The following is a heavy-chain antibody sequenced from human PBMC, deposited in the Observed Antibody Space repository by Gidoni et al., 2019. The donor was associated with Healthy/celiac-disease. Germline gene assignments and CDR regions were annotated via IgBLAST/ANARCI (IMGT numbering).Heavy chain of an antibody. CDR1: GGSCSSYA. Sequence: QVQRVQSGAEVTKPGSSWKVACKASGGSCSSYAISGVRQAPGPELEWMGGIIPIFGTANSAHKFQGRVTITADNSTSTAYMELRSLRSEDTAVSYCARARRYCSSTSCSTVLGYYGMDVWGKGPTVPVSS. CDR3: ARARRYCSSTSCSTVLGYYGMDV. D-gene: IGHD2-2*02. V-gene: IGHV1-69*06. J-gene: IGHJ6*04. CDR2: IIPIFGTA.